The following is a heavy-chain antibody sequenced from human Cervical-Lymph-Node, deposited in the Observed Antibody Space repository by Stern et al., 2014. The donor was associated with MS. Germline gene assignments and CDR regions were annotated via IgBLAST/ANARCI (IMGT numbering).Heavy chain of an antibody. D-gene: IGHD4-11*01. J-gene: IGHJ6*02. Sequence: VQLVQSGGEVKKPGSSVKVSCNGSGGTFGNYAISWVRQAPGQGLEWIGRIIPFLGIVNNAQRFQGRGTITADKSTNTASMEPGSLRTEDTAVYYCARAPHGATPLNYSDYGRAVWGQGPPVPVSS. CDR1: GGTFGNYA. CDR2: IIPFLGIV. CDR3: ARAPHGATPLNYSDYGRAV. V-gene: IGHV1-69*09.